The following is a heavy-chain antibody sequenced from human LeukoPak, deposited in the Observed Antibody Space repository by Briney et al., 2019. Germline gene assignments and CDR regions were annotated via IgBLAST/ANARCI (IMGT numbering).Heavy chain of an antibody. CDR3: AARNLGYCSGGSCLDY. J-gene: IGHJ4*02. D-gene: IGHD2-15*01. Sequence: SETLSLTCTVSGGSISSSSYYWGWIRQPPGKGLEWIGSIYYSGSTYYNPSLKSRVTISVDTSKNQFSLKLSSVTAADTAVYYCAARNLGYCSGGSCLDYWGQGTLVTVPS. V-gene: IGHV4-39*07. CDR1: GGSISSSSYY. CDR2: IYYSGST.